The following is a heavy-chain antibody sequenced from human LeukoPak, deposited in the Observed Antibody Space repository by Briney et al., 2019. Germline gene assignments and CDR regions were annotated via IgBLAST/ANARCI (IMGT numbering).Heavy chain of an antibody. CDR1: GGSISSGSYY. Sequence: SETLSLTCTVSGGSISSGSYYWGRIRQPPGKGLAWIGGIHDSGTTYYNPSLKSRVTISVDTSKNQFSLRLSSVTAADTAVYYCASHSSGWSPYYFDCWGQGALVTVSS. CDR3: ASHSSGWSPYYFDC. J-gene: IGHJ4*02. CDR2: IHDSGTT. D-gene: IGHD6-19*01. V-gene: IGHV4-39*07.